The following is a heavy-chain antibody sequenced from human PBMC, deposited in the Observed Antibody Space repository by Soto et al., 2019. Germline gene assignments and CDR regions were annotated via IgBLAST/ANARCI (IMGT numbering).Heavy chain of an antibody. CDR1: GGSISSSNW. V-gene: IGHV4-4*02. CDR2: IYHSGST. Sequence: TSETLSLTCAVSGGSISSSNWWSWVRQPPGKGLEWIGEIYHSGSTNYNPSLKSRVTISVDKSKNQFSLKLSSVTAADTAVYYCARVPGGKLRPKSSFASGGKGTLVPVPS. D-gene: IGHD3-16*01. CDR3: ARVPGGKLRPKSSFAS. J-gene: IGHJ4*02.